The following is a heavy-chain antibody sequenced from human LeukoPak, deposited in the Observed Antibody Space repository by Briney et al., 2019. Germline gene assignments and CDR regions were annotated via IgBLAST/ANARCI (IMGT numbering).Heavy chain of an antibody. V-gene: IGHV4-39*01. CDR3: ASLPWLVRWVYY. Sequence: SETLSLTCTVSGGSISSSNYYWGWIRQPPGKGLEWIGSIYYSGSTYYNPSLKSRVTISVDTSKNQFPLKLSSVTAADTAVYYCASLPWLVRWVYYWGQGTLVTVSS. D-gene: IGHD6-19*01. J-gene: IGHJ4*02. CDR1: GGSISSSNYY. CDR2: IYYSGST.